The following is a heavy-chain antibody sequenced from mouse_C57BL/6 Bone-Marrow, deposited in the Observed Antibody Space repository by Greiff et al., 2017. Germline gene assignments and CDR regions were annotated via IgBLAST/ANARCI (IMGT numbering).Heavy chain of an antibody. CDR1: GFTFSDYG. CDR2: ISSGSSTI. J-gene: IGHJ4*01. Sequence: EVQLVESGGGLVKPGGSLKLSCAASGFTFSDYGMHWVRQAPEKGLEWVAYISSGSSTIYYADTVKGRFTISRDNAKNTLFLQMTSLRSEDTAMYYCARSLLLRNYAMDYWGQGTSVTVSS. D-gene: IGHD1-1*01. CDR3: ARSLLLRNYAMDY. V-gene: IGHV5-17*01.